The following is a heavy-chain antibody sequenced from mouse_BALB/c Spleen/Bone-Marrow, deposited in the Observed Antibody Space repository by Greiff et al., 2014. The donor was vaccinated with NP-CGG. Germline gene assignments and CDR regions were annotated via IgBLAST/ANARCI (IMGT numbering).Heavy chain of an antibody. V-gene: IGHV5-4*02. Sequence: EVQGVESGGGLVKPGGSLKLSCAASGFTFSDYYMYWVRQTPEKRLEWDATISDGGSYTYYPDSVKGRFTISRDNAKNNLYLQMSSLKSEDTAMYYCARDLITTATSFAYWGQGTLVTVSA. J-gene: IGHJ3*01. CDR3: ARDLITTATSFAY. CDR2: ISDGGSYT. CDR1: GFTFSDYY. D-gene: IGHD1-2*01.